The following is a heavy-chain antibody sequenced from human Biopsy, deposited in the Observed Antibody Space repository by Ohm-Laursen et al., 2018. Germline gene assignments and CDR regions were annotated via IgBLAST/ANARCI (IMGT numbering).Heavy chain of an antibody. J-gene: IGHJ6*02. CDR1: GDSVTKYY. CDR3: ARDSGILNYGTFKYYHYNGKDV. CDR2: IYYSVMT. D-gene: IGHD4-17*01. Sequence: SETLSLTCTVSGDSVTKYYWSWIRQPPGKGLEWIGHIYYSVMTNYNPSLQSRVSISVDTSRNQVSLTLSSVTAEDTAVYYCARDSGILNYGTFKYYHYNGKDVWGQGTKVTVSS. V-gene: IGHV4-59*02.